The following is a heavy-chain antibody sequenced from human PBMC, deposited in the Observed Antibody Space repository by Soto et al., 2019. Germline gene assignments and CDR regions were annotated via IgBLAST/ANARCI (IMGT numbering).Heavy chain of an antibody. CDR3: ARGSHFDY. V-gene: IGHV4-34*01. Sequence: PSETLSLTCAVYGGSFSGYYWSWIRQPPGKGLEWIGEIYHSGSTNYNPSLKSRVTISVDKSKNQFSLKLSSVTAADTAVYYCARGSHFDYWGQGTLVTVSS. CDR2: IYHSGST. CDR1: GGSFSGYY. J-gene: IGHJ4*02.